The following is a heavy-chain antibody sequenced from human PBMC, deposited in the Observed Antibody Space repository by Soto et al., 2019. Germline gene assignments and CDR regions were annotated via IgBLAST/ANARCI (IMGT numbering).Heavy chain of an antibody. J-gene: IGHJ4*02. CDR2: FSLSGTT. V-gene: IGHV4-4*07. CDR1: GASITGSFF. CDR3: ARGMTPPGAPAWYYFDS. Sequence: PSETLSLTCTVSGASITGSFFWSWIRQPAGKGLEWIGRFSLSGTTNYNPSLRSRVTMSADVSKNQFSLRLTSVTAADTALYYCARGMTPPGAPAWYYFDSWGQGILVTVSS. D-gene: IGHD2-8*02.